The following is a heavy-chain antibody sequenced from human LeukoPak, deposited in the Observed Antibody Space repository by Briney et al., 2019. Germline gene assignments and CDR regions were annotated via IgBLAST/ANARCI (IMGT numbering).Heavy chain of an antibody. D-gene: IGHD3-16*01. CDR1: GYTFTGHC. CDR2: INPKNAAT. J-gene: IGHJ4*02. CDR3: ARTLYIASAPGGFDY. Sequence: ASVKVSCKASGYTFTGHCIHWVRQAPGQGLEWMGWINPKNAATNYAQKFQGRVTMTRDTSTGTVYMEVNALRSDDTAVYYCARTLYIASAPGGFDYWGQGTLVTVSS. V-gene: IGHV1-2*02.